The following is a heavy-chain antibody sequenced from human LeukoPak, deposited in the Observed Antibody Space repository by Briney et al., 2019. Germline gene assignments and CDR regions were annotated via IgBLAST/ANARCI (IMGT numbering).Heavy chain of an antibody. CDR1: GGSFSGYY. CDR2: INHSGST. D-gene: IGHD4-11*01. CDR3: ARHRLGVGYSKNWSDP. Sequence: SETLSLTCAVYGGSFSGYYWSWIRQPPGKGLEWIGEINHSGSTNYNPSLKSRVTISVDTSKNQFSLKLSSVTAADTAVYYCARHRLGVGYSKNWSDPWGQGTLVTVSS. J-gene: IGHJ5*02. V-gene: IGHV4-34*01.